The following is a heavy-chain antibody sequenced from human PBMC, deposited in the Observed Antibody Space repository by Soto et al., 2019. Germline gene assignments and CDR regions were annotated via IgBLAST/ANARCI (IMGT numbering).Heavy chain of an antibody. CDR1: GGSISSYY. V-gene: IGHV4-59*08. CDR3: ARTRYDYIWGSYRAPDAFDI. Sequence: SETLSLTCTVSGGSISSYYWSWIRQPPGKGLEWIGYIYYSGSTNYNPSLKSRVTISVDTSKNQFSLKLSSVTAADTAVYYCARTRYDYIWGSYRAPDAFDIWGQGTMVTVSS. J-gene: IGHJ3*02. CDR2: IYYSGST. D-gene: IGHD3-16*02.